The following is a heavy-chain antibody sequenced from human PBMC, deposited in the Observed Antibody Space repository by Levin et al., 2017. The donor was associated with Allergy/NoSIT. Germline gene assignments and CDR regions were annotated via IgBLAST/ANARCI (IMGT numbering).Heavy chain of an antibody. CDR2: INHSGST. V-gene: IGHV4-34*01. J-gene: IGHJ3*02. CDR1: GGSFSGYY. D-gene: IGHD2-15*01. Sequence: SETLSLTCAVYGGSFSGYYWSWIRQPPGKGLEWIGEINHSGSTNYNPSLKSRVTISVDTSKNQFSLKLSSVTAADTAVYYCASVNPYCSGGSCYYDAFDSWGQGTMVTVSS. CDR3: ASVNPYCSGGSCYYDAFDS.